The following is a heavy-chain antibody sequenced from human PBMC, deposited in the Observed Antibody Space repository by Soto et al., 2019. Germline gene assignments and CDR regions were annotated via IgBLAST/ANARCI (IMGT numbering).Heavy chain of an antibody. V-gene: IGHV3-23*01. D-gene: IGHD2-2*01. J-gene: IGHJ4*02. CDR1: GFTFNNYA. CDR3: AKLGSSSWSPHYYFDY. Sequence: EVQLLESGGGLVQPGGSLRLSCAASGFTFNNYAMGWVRQAPGKGLEWVSAITDSGDDTYYIASVSGRSTISRDNSKRTLYLQMKSLRAEDTAIYYCAKLGSSSWSPHYYFDYWGQGTLVTVSS. CDR2: ITDSGDDT.